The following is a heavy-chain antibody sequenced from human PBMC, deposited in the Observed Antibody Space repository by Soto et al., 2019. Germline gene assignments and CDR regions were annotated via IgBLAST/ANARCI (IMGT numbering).Heavy chain of an antibody. D-gene: IGHD4-17*01. Sequence: ASVKVSCKASGYTFTNYDINWVRQATGQGLEWMGWINPKSGNTGYAQQFQGRVIMTRSTSISTAYMELSSLRSEDTAVYYCVRVYGEIDYWGQGTLVTIST. V-gene: IGHV1-8*01. CDR3: VRVYGEIDY. J-gene: IGHJ4*02. CDR2: INPKSGNT. CDR1: GYTFTNYD.